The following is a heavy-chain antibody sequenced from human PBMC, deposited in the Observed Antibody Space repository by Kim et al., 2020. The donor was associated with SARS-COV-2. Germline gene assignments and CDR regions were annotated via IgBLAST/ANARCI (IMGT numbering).Heavy chain of an antibody. CDR3: ARGGYDNNWFDP. J-gene: IGHJ5*02. V-gene: IGHV1-69*01. Sequence: NYAPKFKGRVTVTADESTSTAYMEVSSVRSDDPAVYYCARGGYDNNWFDPWGQGTLVTVSS. D-gene: IGHD5-12*01.